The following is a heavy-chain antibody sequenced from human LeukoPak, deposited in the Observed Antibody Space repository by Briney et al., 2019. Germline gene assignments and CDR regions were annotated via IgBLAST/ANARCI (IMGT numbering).Heavy chain of an antibody. CDR1: GFTFSRYW. Sequence: GGSLRLSCAASGFTFSRYWMHWVRQTPGKGLVWVSRINTDGRSTSYADSVKGRFTISRDNAKNTLYLQMNSLRAEDTALYYCARDSFEAGIYYGMDVWGQGTTVTVSS. CDR2: INTDGRST. J-gene: IGHJ6*02. D-gene: IGHD6-13*01. CDR3: ARDSFEAGIYYGMDV. V-gene: IGHV3-74*01.